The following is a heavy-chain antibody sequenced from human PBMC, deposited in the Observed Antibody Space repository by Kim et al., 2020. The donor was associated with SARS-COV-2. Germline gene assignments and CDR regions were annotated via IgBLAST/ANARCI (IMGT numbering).Heavy chain of an antibody. CDR2: IYHSGST. Sequence: SETLSLTCTVSGYSISSGYYWGWIRQPPGKGLEWIGSIYHSGSTYYNPSLKSRVTISVDTSKNQFSLKLSSVTAADTAVYYCARAHKWGKVYWGQGTLVTVSS. J-gene: IGHJ4*02. V-gene: IGHV4-38-2*02. D-gene: IGHD3-16*01. CDR3: ARAHKWGKVY. CDR1: GYSISSGYY.